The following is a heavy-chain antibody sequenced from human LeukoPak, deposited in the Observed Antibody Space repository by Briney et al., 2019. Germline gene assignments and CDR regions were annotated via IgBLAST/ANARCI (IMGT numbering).Heavy chain of an antibody. Sequence: SVKVSCKASGGTFSSYAISWVRQAPGQGLEWMGGTIPIFGTANYAQKFQGRVTITADKSTSTAYMELSSPRSEDTAVYYCARDDSSQALDYWGQGTLVTVSS. CDR2: TIPIFGTA. D-gene: IGHD6-19*01. V-gene: IGHV1-69*06. CDR3: ARDDSSQALDY. J-gene: IGHJ4*02. CDR1: GGTFSSYA.